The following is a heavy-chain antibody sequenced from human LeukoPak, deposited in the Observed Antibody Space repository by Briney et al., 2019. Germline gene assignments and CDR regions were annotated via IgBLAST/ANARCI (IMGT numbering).Heavy chain of an antibody. J-gene: IGHJ4*02. D-gene: IGHD6-13*01. Sequence: GGTLRLSCAASGFTFSSYWMSWVRQALGKGLEWVANIKGDGSAKYYVDSVKGRFTITRDNAKSSLFLQMNSLRAEDTAVYYCARLVLSRTWFDDFWGQGTLVTVSS. CDR2: IKGDGSAK. CDR3: ARLVLSRTWFDDF. V-gene: IGHV3-7*01. CDR1: GFTFSSYW.